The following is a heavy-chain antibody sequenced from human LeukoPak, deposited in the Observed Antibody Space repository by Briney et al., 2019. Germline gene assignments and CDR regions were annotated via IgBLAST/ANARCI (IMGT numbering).Heavy chain of an antibody. D-gene: IGHD3-16*02. CDR3: VRDLSGMDV. Sequence: GGSLRLSCLASGFTVTNYAMHWVRQAPGKGLDYVSVLYSRGTSTYYADSVRGRFTVSRDSSKNTLYLQMSSLRIEDTAIYYCVRDLSGMDVWGRGTTVAVSS. J-gene: IGHJ6*02. V-gene: IGHV3-64D*06. CDR1: GFTVTNYA. CDR2: LYSRGTST.